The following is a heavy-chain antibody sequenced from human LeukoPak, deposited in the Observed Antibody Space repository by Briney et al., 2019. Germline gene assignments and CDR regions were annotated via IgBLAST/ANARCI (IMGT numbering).Heavy chain of an antibody. J-gene: IGHJ4*02. CDR3: ARGHYGSGSYDY. CDR2: INAGNGNT. V-gene: IGHV1-3*01. Sequence: ASVKVSRKASGYTFTSYAMHWVRQAPGQRLEWMGWINAGNGNTKYSQKFQGRVTITRDTSAGTAYMELSSLRSEDTAVYYCARGHYGSGSYDYWGQGTLVTVSS. D-gene: IGHD3-10*01. CDR1: GYTFTSYA.